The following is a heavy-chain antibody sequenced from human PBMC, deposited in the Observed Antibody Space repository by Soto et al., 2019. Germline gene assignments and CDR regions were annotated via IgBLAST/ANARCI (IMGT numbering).Heavy chain of an antibody. Sequence: GGSLRLSCTASGFTFINYVMSWVRQPPGKGLEWVSAIDNAAVTTYYADSVKGRFTISRDNSKNTLSLLLNNLRAEDTAVYYCTRELNRAFDIWGQGTMVTVS. CDR1: GFTFINYV. CDR3: TRELNRAFDI. J-gene: IGHJ3*02. V-gene: IGHV3-23*01. CDR2: IDNAAVTT.